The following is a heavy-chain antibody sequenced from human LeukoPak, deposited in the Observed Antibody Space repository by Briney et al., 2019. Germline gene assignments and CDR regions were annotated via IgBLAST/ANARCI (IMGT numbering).Heavy chain of an antibody. J-gene: IGHJ4*02. CDR3: AKFHLGYCSSTSCYDSYGSHSFDY. Sequence: GGSLRLSCAASGFTFSSYAMSWVRQAPGKGLEWVSAISGSGGSTYYADSVKGRFTISRDNSKNTLYLQMNSLRAEDTAVYYCAKFHLGYCSSTSCYDSYGSHSFDYWGQGTLVTVSS. CDR1: GFTFSSYA. V-gene: IGHV3-23*01. D-gene: IGHD2-2*01. CDR2: ISGSGGST.